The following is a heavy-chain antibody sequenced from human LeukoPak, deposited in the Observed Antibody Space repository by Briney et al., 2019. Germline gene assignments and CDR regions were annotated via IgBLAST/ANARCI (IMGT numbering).Heavy chain of an antibody. CDR3: ARIGYRSSSLDY. D-gene: IGHD6-13*01. CDR2: IKEDGSTR. Sequence: GGSLRLSCAASGFTVSNNYMTWVRQAPGKGLEWVANIKEDGSTRYLVDSVKGRFTISRDNAKNSVYLQMNSLRAEDTAVYYCARIGYRSSSLDYWGQGNLVTVSS. CDR1: GFTVSNNY. J-gene: IGHJ4*02. V-gene: IGHV3-7*04.